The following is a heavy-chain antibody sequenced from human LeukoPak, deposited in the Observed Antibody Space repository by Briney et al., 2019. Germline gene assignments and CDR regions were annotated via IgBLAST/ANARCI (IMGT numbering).Heavy chain of an antibody. Sequence: GGSLRLSCAASGFTFSSYGMHWVRQAPGKGLEWVAVISYDGSTKYYADSEKGRFTFSRDNSKTTLYLHMDSLRAEDTAVYYCASGYGYGIVDYWGQGTLVTVSS. J-gene: IGHJ4*02. D-gene: IGHD5-18*01. CDR2: ISYDGSTK. CDR1: GFTFSSYG. V-gene: IGHV3-30-3*01. CDR3: ASGYGYGIVDY.